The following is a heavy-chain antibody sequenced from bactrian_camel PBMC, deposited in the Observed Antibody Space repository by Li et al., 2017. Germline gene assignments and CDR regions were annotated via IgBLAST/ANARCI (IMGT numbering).Heavy chain of an antibody. V-gene: IGHV3-2*01. D-gene: IGHD3*01. J-gene: IGHJ6*01. CDR2: LYGDGTIT. Sequence: VQLVESGGGLVQPGGSLRLSCAGSGFIFESFFMAWIRQAPGKGLEWVSSLYGDGTITYYANAVKGRFAISRDNAKNTLYLQMNSLKPEDTAMYYCADQVQPGYWGHGTQVTVS. CDR1: GFIFESFF. CDR3: ADQVQPGY.